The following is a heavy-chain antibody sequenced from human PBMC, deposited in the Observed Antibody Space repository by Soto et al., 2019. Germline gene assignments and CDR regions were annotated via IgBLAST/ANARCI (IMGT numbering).Heavy chain of an antibody. D-gene: IGHD3-22*01. V-gene: IGHV4-30-4*01. Sequence: SETLSLTCTVSGGSISSGDYYWSWIRQPPGKGLEWIGYIYYSGSTYYNPSLKSRVTISVDTSKNQFSLQLSSVTAADTAVYYCARTGGYYYDSSGSFWFDPWGQGTLVTVSS. CDR1: GGSISSGDYY. CDR3: ARTGGYYYDSSGSFWFDP. J-gene: IGHJ5*02. CDR2: IYYSGST.